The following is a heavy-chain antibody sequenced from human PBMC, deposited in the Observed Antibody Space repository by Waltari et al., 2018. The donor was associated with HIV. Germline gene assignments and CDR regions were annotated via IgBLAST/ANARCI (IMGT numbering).Heavy chain of an antibody. CDR3: ARAENYDYVWGSYRYPYYFDY. V-gene: IGHV1-18*01. J-gene: IGHJ4*02. Sequence: QVQLVQSGAEVKKPGASVKVSCKASGYTFTSYGISWVRQAPGQGLEWMGWISAYNGNTNYAQKLQGRVTMTTDTSTSTAYMELRSLRSDDTAVYYCARAENYDYVWGSYRYPYYFDYWGQGTLVTVSS. D-gene: IGHD3-16*02. CDR2: ISAYNGNT. CDR1: GYTFTSYG.